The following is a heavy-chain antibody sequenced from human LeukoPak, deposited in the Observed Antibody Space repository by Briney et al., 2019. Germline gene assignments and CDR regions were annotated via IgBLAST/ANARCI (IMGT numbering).Heavy chain of an antibody. D-gene: IGHD5-24*01. Sequence: ASVKVSCKASGGTFSSYAISWVRQAPGQGLEWMGGIIPIFGTANYAQKFQGRVTITADESTSTAYMELSSLRSEDTAVYYCARDGYNSLSPFNFDYWGQGTLVTVSS. CDR1: GGTFSSYA. CDR3: ARDGYNSLSPFNFDY. V-gene: IGHV1-69*13. CDR2: IIPIFGTA. J-gene: IGHJ4*02.